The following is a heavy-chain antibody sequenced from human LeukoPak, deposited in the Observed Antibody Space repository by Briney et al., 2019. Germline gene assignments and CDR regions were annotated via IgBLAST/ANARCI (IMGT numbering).Heavy chain of an antibody. Sequence: SETLSLTCAVYGGSFSGYYWSWIRQPPGKGLEWIGEINHSGSTNYNPSLKSRVTISVDTSKNQFSLKLSSVTAADTAVYYCARGPGMIVVLNYYYYYGMDVWVQGTTVTVAS. J-gene: IGHJ6*02. V-gene: IGHV4-34*01. CDR3: ARGPGMIVVLNYYYYYGMDV. D-gene: IGHD3-22*01. CDR1: GGSFSGYY. CDR2: INHSGST.